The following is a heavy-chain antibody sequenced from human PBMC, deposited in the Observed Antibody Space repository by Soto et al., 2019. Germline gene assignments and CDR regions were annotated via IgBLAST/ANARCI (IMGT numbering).Heavy chain of an antibody. CDR2: INHSGST. Sequence: SETLSLTCAVYGGSFSGYYWSWIRQPPGKGLEWIGEINHSGSTNYNPSLKSRVTISVDTSKNQFSLKLSSVTAADTAVYYCARGDRIAVAGDFAFWGQGTLVTVFS. D-gene: IGHD6-19*01. V-gene: IGHV4-34*01. CDR1: GGSFSGYY. CDR3: ARGDRIAVAGDFAF. J-gene: IGHJ4*02.